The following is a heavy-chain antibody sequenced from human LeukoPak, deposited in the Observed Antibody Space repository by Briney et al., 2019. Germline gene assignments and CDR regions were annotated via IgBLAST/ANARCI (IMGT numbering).Heavy chain of an antibody. J-gene: IGHJ4*02. Sequence: PGGSLRLSCAASGFTFSSYAMSWVRQAPGKGLEWVSAISGSGGSTHYADSVKGRFTISRDNSKNTLYLQMNSLRAEDTAVYYCAKARSSWYGYALDYWGQGTLVTVSS. CDR2: ISGSGGST. CDR3: AKARSSWYGYALDY. D-gene: IGHD6-13*01. CDR1: GFTFSSYA. V-gene: IGHV3-23*01.